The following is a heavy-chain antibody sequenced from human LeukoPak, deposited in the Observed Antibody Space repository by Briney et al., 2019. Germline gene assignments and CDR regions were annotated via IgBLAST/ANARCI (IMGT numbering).Heavy chain of an antibody. J-gene: IGHJ4*02. D-gene: IGHD1-26*01. V-gene: IGHV3-74*01. CDR3: ARSSNSGSYLDY. CDR2: INSDGTST. CDR1: GFTFSSYW. Sequence: GGSLRLSCAASGFTFSSYWMHWVRQAPGKGLVWVSRINSDGTSTSYADSVKGRFTISRDNAKNTLYLQMNSLRAEDTAVYYCARSSNSGSYLDYWGQGTLVTVSS.